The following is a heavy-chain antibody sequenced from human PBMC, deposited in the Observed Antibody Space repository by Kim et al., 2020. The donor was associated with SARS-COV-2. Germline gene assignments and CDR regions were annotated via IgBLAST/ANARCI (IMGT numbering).Heavy chain of an antibody. Sequence: GGSLRLSCAASGFTFISYWMHWVRQAPGKGLVWVSRINSDGSSTSYADSVKGRFTISRDNAKNTLYLQMNSLRAEDTAVYYCARGRFGELLTRPYWGQGTLVTVSS. CDR1: GFTFISYW. CDR3: ARGRFGELLTRPY. D-gene: IGHD3-10*01. J-gene: IGHJ4*02. V-gene: IGHV3-74*01. CDR2: INSDGSST.